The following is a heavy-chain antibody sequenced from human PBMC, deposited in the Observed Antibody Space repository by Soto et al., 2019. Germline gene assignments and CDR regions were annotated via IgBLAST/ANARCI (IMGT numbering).Heavy chain of an antibody. CDR1: GGSISSGDYY. D-gene: IGHD4-17*01. CDR3: ARDYGDPPRYCYGMDV. CDR2: IYYSGST. J-gene: IGHJ6*02. Sequence: QVQLQESGPGLVKPSQTLSLTCTVSGGSISSGDYYWSWIRQPPGKGLEWIGYIYYSGSTYYNPSLKSPVTISVDTAKNQLSLKLSSVTAADTAVYYCARDYGDPPRYCYGMDVWGQGTTVTVSS. V-gene: IGHV4-30-4*01.